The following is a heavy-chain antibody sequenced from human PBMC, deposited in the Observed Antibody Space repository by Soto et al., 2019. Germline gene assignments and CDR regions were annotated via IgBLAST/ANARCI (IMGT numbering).Heavy chain of an antibody. CDR1: GFTFSSYA. CDR3: AKVSQLGYCSSTSCYGWFDP. Sequence: PVGSLRLSCAASGFTFSSYAMSWVRQAPGKGLEWVSAISGSGGSTYYADSVKGRFTISRDNSKNTLYLQMNSLRAEDTAVYYCAKVSQLGYCSSTSCYGWFDPWGQGTLVTVSS. J-gene: IGHJ5*02. CDR2: ISGSGGST. D-gene: IGHD2-2*01. V-gene: IGHV3-23*01.